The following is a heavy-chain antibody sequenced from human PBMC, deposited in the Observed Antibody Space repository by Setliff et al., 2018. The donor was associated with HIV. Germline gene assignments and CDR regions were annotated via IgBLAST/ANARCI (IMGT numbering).Heavy chain of an antibody. CDR1: GDSISSDFD. J-gene: IGHJ3*02. CDR2: IYNSGDT. V-gene: IGHV4-38-2*02. Sequence: PSETLSLTCTVSGDSISSDFDWGWIRQPPGKGLEWIGSIYNSGDTYYMPSLQSRVTISVDMSKNQFSLNRNSETAADTAVYYCARGQGCGGGCHYAFEMWGQGTMVTVSS. D-gene: IGHD2-21*02. CDR3: ARGQGCGGGCHYAFEM.